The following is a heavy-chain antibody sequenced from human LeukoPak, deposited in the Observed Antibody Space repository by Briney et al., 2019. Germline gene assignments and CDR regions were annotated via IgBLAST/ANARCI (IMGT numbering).Heavy chain of an antibody. D-gene: IGHD3-3*01. CDR2: ICGSGGST. Sequence: GGSLRLSCAASGFHFSSYVMSWVRQAPAKGLEGVSAICGSGGSTYYADSVKARFTISRDNSKNTLYLQMNSLRAEDTAVYYCAKLTFGVVIPGTNWFDPWGQGTLVTVSS. CDR1: GFHFSSYV. V-gene: IGHV3-23*01. J-gene: IGHJ5*02. CDR3: AKLTFGVVIPGTNWFDP.